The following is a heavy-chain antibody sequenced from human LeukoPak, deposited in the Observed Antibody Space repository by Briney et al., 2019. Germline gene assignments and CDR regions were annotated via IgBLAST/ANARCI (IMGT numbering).Heavy chain of an antibody. CDR1: GFTFSSYG. V-gene: IGHV3-30*18. D-gene: IGHD3-22*01. Sequence: PGRSLRLSCAASGFTFSSYGMHWVRQAPGKGLEWAAVISYDGSNKYYADSVKGRFTISRDNSKNTLYLQMNSLRAEDTAVYYCAKLPSSGLPPPDYWGQGTLVTVSS. CDR2: ISYDGSNK. J-gene: IGHJ4*02. CDR3: AKLPSSGLPPPDY.